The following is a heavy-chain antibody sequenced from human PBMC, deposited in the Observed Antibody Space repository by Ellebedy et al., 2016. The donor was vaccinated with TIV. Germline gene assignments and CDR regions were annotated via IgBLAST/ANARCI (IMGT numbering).Heavy chain of an antibody. D-gene: IGHD3-10*01. J-gene: IGHJ4*02. CDR1: GASINSGDFY. CDR2: VYHTGTT. Sequence: SETLSLTCTVSGASINSGDFYWSWIRQAPGKGLEWIAYVYHTGTTHYNPSPESRVTTSIDASNNQFSLKMTSLTVADTAVNYCARAGGEFGEPRGRFDYWGQGTLVTVSS. CDR3: ARAGGEFGEPRGRFDY. V-gene: IGHV4-30-4*01.